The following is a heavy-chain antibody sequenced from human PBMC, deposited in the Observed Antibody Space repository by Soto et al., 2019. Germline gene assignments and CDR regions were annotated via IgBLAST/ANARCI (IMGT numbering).Heavy chain of an antibody. CDR3: ASSAGHPGDFFYYNGMDV. CDR2: TAYTGNT. D-gene: IGHD3-10*01. V-gene: IGHV4-59*01. CDR1: GGSITSYH. J-gene: IGHJ6*02. Sequence: PSETLSLTCVVSGGSITSYHWSWIRQFPGKGLGWIAYTAYTGNTNYNPSLKSRVTISMDTSKSQFSLRLNSVTAADTAVYYCASSAGHPGDFFYYNGMDVWGQGTTVTVSS.